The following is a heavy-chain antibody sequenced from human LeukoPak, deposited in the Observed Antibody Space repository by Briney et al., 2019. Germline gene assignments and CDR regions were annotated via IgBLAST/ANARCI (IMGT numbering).Heavy chain of an antibody. CDR3: AQQVGYCSSGSCYFTY. CDR1: EFSFNTYA. CDR2: ISNTGGST. Sequence: GGSLRLSCAASEFSFNTYAMSWVRQAPGKGLEWVSAISNTGGSTYYADSVKGRFTISRDKSKNTLSLQMNSLRAEDTAVYYCAQQVGYCSSGSCYFTYWGQGTLVTVSS. D-gene: IGHD2-15*01. J-gene: IGHJ1*01. V-gene: IGHV3-23*01.